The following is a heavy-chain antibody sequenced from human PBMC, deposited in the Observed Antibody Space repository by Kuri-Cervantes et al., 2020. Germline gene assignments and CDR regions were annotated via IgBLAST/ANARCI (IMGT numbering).Heavy chain of an antibody. CDR2: INSDGSST. J-gene: IGHJ4*02. Sequence: GESLKISCAASGFTFSSYWMHWVRQAPGKGLVWVSRINSDGSSTSYADSVKGRFTISRDNAKNSLYLQMSSLRAEDTALYYCAKDSTQWLVSGVDYWGQGTLVTVSS. V-gene: IGHV3-74*01. D-gene: IGHD6-19*01. CDR1: GFTFSSYW. CDR3: AKDSTQWLVSGVDY.